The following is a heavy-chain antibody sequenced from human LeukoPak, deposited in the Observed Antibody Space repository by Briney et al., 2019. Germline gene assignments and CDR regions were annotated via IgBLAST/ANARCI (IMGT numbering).Heavy chain of an antibody. Sequence: SQTLSLTCTVSGGSISSGGYYWSWLRQHPGKGLEWIGYIYYSGSTYYNPSLKSRVTISVDTSKNQFSLKLSSVTAAGTAVYYCARTVVVVAATPLDYFDYWGQGTLVTVSS. CDR2: IYYSGST. V-gene: IGHV4-31*03. D-gene: IGHD2-15*01. CDR1: GGSISSGGYY. J-gene: IGHJ4*02. CDR3: ARTVVVVAATPLDYFDY.